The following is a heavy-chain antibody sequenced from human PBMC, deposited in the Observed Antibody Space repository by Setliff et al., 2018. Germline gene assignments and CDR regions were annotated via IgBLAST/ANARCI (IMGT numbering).Heavy chain of an antibody. V-gene: IGHV1-18*01. Sequence: ASVKVSCKPSAYTFDKNAISWVRQAPGQGLKWVGWMSVYSGNTNYARNFRGRVTMTRDTTTSTAYLELRSLTSDDTAVYYCATDANQWDPTYMTVWGTGTMVTVSS. CDR2: MSVYSGNT. CDR3: ATDANQWDPTYMTV. J-gene: IGHJ6*03. CDR1: AYTFDKNA. D-gene: IGHD1-26*01.